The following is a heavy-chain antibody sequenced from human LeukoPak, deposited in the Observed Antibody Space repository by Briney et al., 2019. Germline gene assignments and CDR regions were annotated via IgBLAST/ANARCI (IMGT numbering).Heavy chain of an antibody. CDR3: AKVLLRYFDWLGTYFDY. CDR2: ISGSGGST. J-gene: IGHJ4*02. D-gene: IGHD3-9*01. CDR1: GFTVSSSY. V-gene: IGHV3-23*01. Sequence: GGSLRLSCAASGFTVSSSYMNWVRQAPGKGLEWVSAISGSGGSTYYADSVKGRFTISRDNSKNTLYLQMNSLRAEDTAVYYCAKVLLRYFDWLGTYFDYWGQGTLVTVSS.